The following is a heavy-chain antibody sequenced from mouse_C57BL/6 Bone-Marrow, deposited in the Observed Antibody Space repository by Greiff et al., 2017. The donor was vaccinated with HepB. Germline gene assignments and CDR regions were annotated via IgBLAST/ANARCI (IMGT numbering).Heavy chain of an antibody. CDR1: GFTFTDYY. CDR3: ARYISLYYAMDY. D-gene: IGHD6-1*01. CDR2: IRNKANGYTT. J-gene: IGHJ4*01. V-gene: IGHV7-3*01. Sequence: EVQLVESGGGLVQPGGSLSLSCAASGFTFTDYYMSWVRQPPGKALEWLGFIRNKANGYTTEYSASVKGRFTISRDNSQSILYLQMNALRAEDSATYYCARYISLYYAMDYWGQGTSVTVSS.